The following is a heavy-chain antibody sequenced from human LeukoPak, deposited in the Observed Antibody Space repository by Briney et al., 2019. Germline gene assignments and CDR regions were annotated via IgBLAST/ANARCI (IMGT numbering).Heavy chain of an antibody. V-gene: IGHV1-18*01. CDR3: ARDRPRIAVAGTHWFDP. CDR1: GYTFTSYG. J-gene: IGHJ5*02. D-gene: IGHD6-19*01. Sequence: KPGASVKVSCKASGYTFTSYGISWVRQDPGQGLEWMGWISAYNGNTNYAQKLQGRVTMTTDTSTSTAYMELSSLRSEDTAVYYCARDRPRIAVAGTHWFDPWGQGTLITVSS. CDR2: ISAYNGNT.